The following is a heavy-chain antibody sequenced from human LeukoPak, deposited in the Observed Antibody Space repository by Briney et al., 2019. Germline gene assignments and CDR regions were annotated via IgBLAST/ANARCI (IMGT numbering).Heavy chain of an antibody. CDR1: GFTFSSYA. D-gene: IGHD3-16*01. Sequence: GGSPRLSCAASGFTFSSYAMHWVRQAPGKGLEWVAVISHDGSNKYYADSVKGRFTISRDNSKNTLYLQMNSLRAEDTAVYYCARAGGHYPKNYWGQGTLVTVSS. CDR2: ISHDGSNK. CDR3: ARAGGHYPKNY. V-gene: IGHV3-30-3*01. J-gene: IGHJ4*02.